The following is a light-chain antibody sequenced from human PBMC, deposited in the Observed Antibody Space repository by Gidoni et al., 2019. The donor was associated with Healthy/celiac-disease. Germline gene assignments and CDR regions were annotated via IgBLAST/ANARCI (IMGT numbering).Light chain of an antibody. J-gene: IGKJ3*01. V-gene: IGKV3-20*01. CDR1: QSVSSSY. CDR2: GAS. Sequence: IVLTQSPGTLSLSQGERATLSCRASQSVSSSYLAWYQQKPCQAPRLLIYGASSRATCIPDRFSGSGSGTDFTLTISILEPEDFAVYYCQQYGSSPLFTFGPGTKVDIK. CDR3: QQYGSSPLFT.